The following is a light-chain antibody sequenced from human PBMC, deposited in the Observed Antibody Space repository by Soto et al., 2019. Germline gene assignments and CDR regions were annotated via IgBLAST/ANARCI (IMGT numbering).Light chain of an antibody. J-gene: IGKJ1*01. CDR3: QHYNSYSEA. CDR1: QSITSS. V-gene: IGKV3-15*01. CDR2: GAS. Sequence: EIVMTQSPATLSVYPGERATLSCRASQSITSSLAWYQQKPGQXPRXXIYGASTRATGIPPRFSGSGSGTEFTITISSLQPDDCETYYCQHYNSYSEAFGQGTKVDIK.